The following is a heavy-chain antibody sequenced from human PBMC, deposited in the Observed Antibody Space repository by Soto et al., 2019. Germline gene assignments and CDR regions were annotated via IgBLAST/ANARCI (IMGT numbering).Heavy chain of an antibody. D-gene: IGHD6-19*01. J-gene: IGHJ4*02. CDR3: ARTTIAVAGPFDY. Sequence: GESLKISCKGSGYSFTSYWISWVRQMPGKGLEWMGRIDPSDSYTNYSPSFQGHVTISADKSISTAYLQWSSLKATDTAMYYCARTTIAVAGPFDYWGQGTLVTVSS. CDR1: GYSFTSYW. V-gene: IGHV5-10-1*01. CDR2: IDPSDSYT.